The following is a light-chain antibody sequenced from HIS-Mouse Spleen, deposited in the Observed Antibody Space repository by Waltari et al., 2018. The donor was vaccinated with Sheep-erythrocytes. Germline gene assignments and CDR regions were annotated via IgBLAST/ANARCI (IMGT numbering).Light chain of an antibody. CDR2: DVS. Sequence: QSALTQPRSVSGSPGQSVTISCTGTSTAVGVDNYVSWYQQHPGKAPKLMIYDVSKRPSGVPDRFSGSKSGNTASLTISGLQAEDEADYYCCSYAGSYTWVFGGGTKLTVL. CDR3: CSYAGSYTWV. CDR1: STAVGVDNY. J-gene: IGLJ3*02. V-gene: IGLV2-11*01.